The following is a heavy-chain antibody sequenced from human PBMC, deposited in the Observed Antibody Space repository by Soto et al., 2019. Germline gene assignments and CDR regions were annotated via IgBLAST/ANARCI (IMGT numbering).Heavy chain of an antibody. D-gene: IGHD6-19*01. CDR2: IYYSGST. J-gene: IGHJ3*02. CDR1: GGSISSYY. V-gene: IGHV4-59*08. CDR3: ARPGSSGWMGAFDI. Sequence: SETLSLTCTVSGGSISSYYWSWIRQPPGKGLKWIGYIYYSGSTNYNPSLKSRVTISVDTSKNQFSLKLSSVTAADTAVYYCARPGSSGWMGAFDIWGQGTMVTVSS.